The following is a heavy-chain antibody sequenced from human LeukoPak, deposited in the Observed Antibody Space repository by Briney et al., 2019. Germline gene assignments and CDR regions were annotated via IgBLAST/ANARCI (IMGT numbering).Heavy chain of an antibody. D-gene: IGHD2-21*02. CDR2: INPNSGGT. CDR3: ARVAVVTATIFDY. CDR1: GYTFTGYY. Sequence: ASVKVSCKASGYTFTGYYMHWVRQAPGQGLEWMGRINPNSGGTNYAQKFQGRVTMTRDTSISTAYMELSRPRSDDTAVYYCARVAVVTATIFDYWGQGTLVTVSS. J-gene: IGHJ4*02. V-gene: IGHV1-2*06.